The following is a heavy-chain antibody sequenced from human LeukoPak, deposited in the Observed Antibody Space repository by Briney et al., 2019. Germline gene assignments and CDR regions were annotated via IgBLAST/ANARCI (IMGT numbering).Heavy chain of an antibody. Sequence: GGSLRLSCAASGFTFSNAWMNWVRQAPGMGLEWVGRIKSKTDGGTTDYAAPVKGRFTISRDDSKNTLYLQMNSLKTEDTAVYYCTTSSSWHASFDYWGQGTLVTVSS. CDR2: IKSKTDGGTT. J-gene: IGHJ4*02. V-gene: IGHV3-15*07. CDR3: TTSSSWHASFDY. CDR1: GFTFSNAW. D-gene: IGHD6-13*01.